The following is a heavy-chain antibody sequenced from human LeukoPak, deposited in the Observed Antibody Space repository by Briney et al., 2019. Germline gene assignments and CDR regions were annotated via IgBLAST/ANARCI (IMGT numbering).Heavy chain of an antibody. CDR3: ARDGAPDAFDI. J-gene: IGHJ3*02. CDR1: GFTFSSYW. Sequence: GGSLRLSCAASGFTFSSYWMNWVRQAPGKGLEWVSYISSSSSTIYYADSVKGRFTISRDNAKNSLYLQMNSLRAEDTAVYYCARDGAPDAFDIWGQGTMVTVSS. D-gene: IGHD3-16*01. V-gene: IGHV3-48*01. CDR2: ISSSSSTI.